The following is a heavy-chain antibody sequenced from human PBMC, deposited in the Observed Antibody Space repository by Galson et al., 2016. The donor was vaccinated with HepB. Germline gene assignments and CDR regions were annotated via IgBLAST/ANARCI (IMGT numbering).Heavy chain of an antibody. CDR3: MSRSINYGFWSGSHVPDY. CDR1: GGSSSSNTHY. J-gene: IGHJ4*02. Sequence: SETLPLTCSVSGGSSSSNTHYWGWIRQPPGKGLEWIATIYSSGRTYYNPSLTSRGTISVDTSKNQFPLQLRSLTAAVTAVFYCMSRSINYGFWSGSHVPDYWGQGTLVTVSS. D-gene: IGHD3-3*01. V-gene: IGHV4-39*01. CDR2: IYSSGRT.